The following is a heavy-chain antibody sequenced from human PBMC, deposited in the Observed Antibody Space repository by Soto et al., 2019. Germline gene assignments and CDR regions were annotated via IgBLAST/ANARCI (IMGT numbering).Heavy chain of an antibody. CDR1: GFTFSSYA. CDR2: ISYDGSNK. V-gene: IGHV3-30-3*01. CDR3: ARDGPLYCSSSASFPHAKNNYYCSGMDV. J-gene: IGHJ6*02. D-gene: IGHD6-6*01. Sequence: GGSLRLSCAASGFTFSSYAMHWVRQAPGKGPEWVAVISYDGSNKYYADSVKVRFTISRDNSKNTLYLQMNSLRAEDTAVYYCARDGPLYCSSSASFPHAKNNYYCSGMDVWGQGTTVTVSS.